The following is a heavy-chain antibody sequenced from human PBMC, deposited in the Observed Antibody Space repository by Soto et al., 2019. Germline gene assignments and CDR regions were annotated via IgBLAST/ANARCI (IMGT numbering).Heavy chain of an antibody. D-gene: IGHD2-8*01. CDR3: AKNGHPPYYYYGMYV. CDR2: ISGYNGDT. CDR1: GYTFTRYG. Sequence: QGQLVQSGAEVKKPGASVKVSCKASGYTFTRYGISWVRQAPGQGLEWMGWISGYNGDTKYAQKFQGRVTMTVDTSTTSAYMELRSLTSDDRAVYYCAKNGHPPYYYYGMYVWGQGPSVTFSS. J-gene: IGHJ6*02. V-gene: IGHV1-18*01.